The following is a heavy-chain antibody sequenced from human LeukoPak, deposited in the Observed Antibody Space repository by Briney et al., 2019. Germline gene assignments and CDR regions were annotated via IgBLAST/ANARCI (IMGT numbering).Heavy chain of an antibody. CDR3: ATQLVTVGTFDY. CDR2: IYYSGST. J-gene: IGHJ4*02. CDR1: GGFISSGGYA. Sequence: PSQTLSLTCAVSGGFISSGGYAWRWIRQPPGQGLEWIAYIYYSGSTYYNPPLKSRVTISVDTSKNQFSLKLSSVTAADTAVYYCATQLVTVGTFDYWGQGTLVPVSS. V-gene: IGHV4-31*11. D-gene: IGHD1-1*01.